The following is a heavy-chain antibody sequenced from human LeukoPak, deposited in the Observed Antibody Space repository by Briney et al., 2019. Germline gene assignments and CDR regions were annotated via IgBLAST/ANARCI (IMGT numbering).Heavy chain of an antibody. CDR2: IYTSGST. Sequence: SETLSLTCTVSGGSISSYYWSWIRQPAGKGLEWIGRIYTSGSTNYNPSLKSRVTMSVDTSKNQFSLKLSSVTAADTAVYYCARERSSIAVAHFDYWGQGTLVTVSS. D-gene: IGHD6-19*01. V-gene: IGHV4-4*07. CDR1: GGSISSYY. CDR3: ARERSSIAVAHFDY. J-gene: IGHJ4*02.